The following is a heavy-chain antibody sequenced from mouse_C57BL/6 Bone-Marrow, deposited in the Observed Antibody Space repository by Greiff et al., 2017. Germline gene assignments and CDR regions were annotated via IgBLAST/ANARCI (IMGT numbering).Heavy chain of an antibody. CDR3: ARRDSSGYWFAY. J-gene: IGHJ3*01. CDR1: GYTFTSYW. V-gene: IGHV1-52*01. CDR2: IDPSDSET. Sequence: VQLQQPGAELVRPGSSVKLSCKASGYTFTSYWMHWVKQRPIQGLEWIGNIDPSDSETHYNQKFKDKATLTVDKSYSTAYMQLSSLTSEDSAVSSCARRDSSGYWFAYWGQGTLVTVSA. D-gene: IGHD3-2*02.